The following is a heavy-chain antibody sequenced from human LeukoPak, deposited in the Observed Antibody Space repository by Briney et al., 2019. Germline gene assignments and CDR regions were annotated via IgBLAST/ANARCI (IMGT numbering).Heavy chain of an antibody. V-gene: IGHV5-51*01. CDR1: GYSFTSYW. D-gene: IGHD2/OR15-2a*01. CDR2: IYPGDSDT. Sequence: GESLKISCKGSGYSFTSYWIGWVRQMPGKGLEWMGIIYPGDSDTRYSPSFQGQVTISADKSISTAYLQWSSLKASDTAMCYCARHTTLVRGGLAEIDYWGQGTLVTVSS. J-gene: IGHJ4*02. CDR3: ARHTTLVRGGLAEIDY.